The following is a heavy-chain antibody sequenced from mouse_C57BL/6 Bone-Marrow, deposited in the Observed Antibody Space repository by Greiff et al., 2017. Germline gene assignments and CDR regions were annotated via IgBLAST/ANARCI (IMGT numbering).Heavy chain of an antibody. D-gene: IGHD1-1*01. Sequence: EVQGVESGGGLVKPGGSLKLSCAASGFTFSSYAMSWVRQTPEKRLEWVATISDGGSYTYYPDNVKGRFTISRDNAKNNLYLQMSHLKSEDTAMYYCARYGSSSFAYWGQGTLVTVSA. CDR3: ARYGSSSFAY. J-gene: IGHJ3*01. CDR1: GFTFSSYA. CDR2: ISDGGSYT. V-gene: IGHV5-4*01.